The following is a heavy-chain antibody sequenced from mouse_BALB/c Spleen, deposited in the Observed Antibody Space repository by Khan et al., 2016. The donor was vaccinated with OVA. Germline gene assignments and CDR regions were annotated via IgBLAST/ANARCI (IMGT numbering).Heavy chain of an antibody. CDR3: ARGGYGGFAY. CDR1: GYTFSSYW. CDR2: IFPGSVST. Sequence: QVQLKESGGDLMKPGASVKISCKATGYTFSSYWIEWVKQRPGHGLEWIGQIFPGSVSTTYNEKFKGKATFTAATSSNTAYMQLSSLTSEESAVYYGARGGYGGFAYWGQGTLVTVSA. V-gene: IGHV1-9*01. J-gene: IGHJ3*01. D-gene: IGHD2-2*01.